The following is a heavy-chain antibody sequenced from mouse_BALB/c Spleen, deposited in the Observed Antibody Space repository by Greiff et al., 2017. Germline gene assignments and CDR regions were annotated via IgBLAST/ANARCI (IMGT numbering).Heavy chain of an antibody. CDR3: ARHWDYGSSGAWFAY. Sequence: EVKLEESGGDLVKPGGSLKLSCAASGFTFSSYGMSWVRQTPDKRLEWVATISSGGSYTYYPDSVKGRFTISRDNAKNTLYLQMSSLKSEDTAMYYCARHWDYGSSGAWFAYWGQGTLVTVSA. V-gene: IGHV5-6*02. CDR1: GFTFSSYG. CDR2: ISSGGSYT. D-gene: IGHD1-1*01. J-gene: IGHJ3*01.